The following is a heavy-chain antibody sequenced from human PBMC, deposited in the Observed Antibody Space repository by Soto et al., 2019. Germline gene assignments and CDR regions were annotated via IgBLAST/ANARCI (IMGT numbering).Heavy chain of an antibody. CDR2: IYYSGST. CDR3: AKGHSSGLTFFDY. V-gene: IGHV4-59*01. CDR1: GGSISSYY. J-gene: IGHJ4*02. Sequence: SETLSLTCTVSGGSISSYYWSWIRQPPGKGLEWIGYIYYSGSTNYNPSLKSRVTISVDTSKNQFSLKLSSVTAADTAVYYCAKGHSSGLTFFDYWGQGTLVTVSS. D-gene: IGHD6-19*01.